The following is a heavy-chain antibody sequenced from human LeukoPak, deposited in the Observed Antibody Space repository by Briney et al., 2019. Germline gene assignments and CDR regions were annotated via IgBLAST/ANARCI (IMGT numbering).Heavy chain of an antibody. CDR2: IKQDGSEK. Sequence: GGSLRLSCVASGFTFSSRDWMTWVRQAPGKGLEWVANIKQDGSEKYYVDSVKGRFTISRDNAKNSLYLQMNSLRAEDTAVYYCAKVPRYYDSSGYYYFDYWGQGTLVTVSS. D-gene: IGHD3-22*01. CDR3: AKVPRYYDSSGYYYFDY. V-gene: IGHV3-7*01. J-gene: IGHJ4*02. CDR1: GFTFSSRDW.